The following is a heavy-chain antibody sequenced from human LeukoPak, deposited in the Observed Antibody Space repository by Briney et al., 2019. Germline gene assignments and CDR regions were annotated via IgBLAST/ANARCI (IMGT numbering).Heavy chain of an antibody. CDR2: ISAYNGNT. V-gene: IGHV1-18*01. CDR1: GYTFTSYG. Sequence: GASVKVSCKASGYTFTSYGISWVRQAPGQGLEWMGWISAYNGNTNYAQKLQGRVTMTTDTSTSTAYMELRSLRSDDTAVYYCARAHQYSSSWSRLGYWGQGTLVTVSS. D-gene: IGHD6-13*01. CDR3: ARAHQYSSSWSRLGY. J-gene: IGHJ4*02.